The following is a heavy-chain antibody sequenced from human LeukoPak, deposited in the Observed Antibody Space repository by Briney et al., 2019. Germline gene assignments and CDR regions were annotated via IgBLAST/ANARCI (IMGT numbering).Heavy chain of an antibody. V-gene: IGHV3-23*01. D-gene: IGHD6-19*01. CDR1: GFTFTTYA. CDR3: ATHSSGWYRDWFDP. Sequence: GGSLRLSCATSGFTFTTYAMSWVRQAPGKGLEWVSAISGSGRSTYYADSVKGRFTISRDNSENTLYLHMNSLRAEDTAVYYCATHSSGWYRDWFDPWGQGTLVTVSS. CDR2: ISGSGRST. J-gene: IGHJ5*02.